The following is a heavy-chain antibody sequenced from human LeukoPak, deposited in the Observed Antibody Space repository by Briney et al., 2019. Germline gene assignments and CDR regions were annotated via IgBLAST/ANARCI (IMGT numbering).Heavy chain of an antibody. Sequence: GGSLRLSCAASAFTVSSYSMNWVRQAPGKGLEWVSSISSSSSYIYYADSVKGRFTISRDNAKNSLYLQMNSLRAEDTAVYYCARGRSGWDFDYWGQGTLVTVSS. CDR1: AFTVSSYS. J-gene: IGHJ4*02. CDR2: ISSSSSYI. CDR3: ARGRSGWDFDY. V-gene: IGHV3-21*01. D-gene: IGHD6-19*01.